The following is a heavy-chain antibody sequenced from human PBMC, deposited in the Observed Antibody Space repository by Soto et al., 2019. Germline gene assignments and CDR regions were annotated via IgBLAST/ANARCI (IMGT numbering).Heavy chain of an antibody. CDR1: GFTFSNAW. D-gene: IGHD1-26*01. Sequence: GGSLRLSCAASGFTFSNAWMNWVRQAPWKGLEWVGRIKSKTDGGTTDYAAPVKGRFTISRDDSKNTLYLQMNSLKTEDTAVYYCTTDRPFRVRATGPGVDYCGQGTLVTVS. CDR3: TTDRPFRVRATGPGVDY. CDR2: IKSKTDGGTT. V-gene: IGHV3-15*07. J-gene: IGHJ4*02.